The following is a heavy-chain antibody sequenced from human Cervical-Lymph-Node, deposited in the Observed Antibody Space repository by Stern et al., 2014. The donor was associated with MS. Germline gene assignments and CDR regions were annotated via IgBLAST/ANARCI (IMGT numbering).Heavy chain of an antibody. J-gene: IGHJ5*02. CDR1: GYTFTSYD. D-gene: IGHD2-2*01. V-gene: IGHV1-8*01. CDR3: AREHKGLIVVVPATDHNWFDP. Sequence: VQLVQSGAEVKKPGASVKVSCKASGYTFTSYDINWVRQATGQGLEWMGWMNPNSGNTGYAQKFQGRVTMTRNTSISTAYMELSSLRSEDTAVYYCAREHKGLIVVVPATDHNWFDPWGQGTLVTVSS. CDR2: MNPNSGNT.